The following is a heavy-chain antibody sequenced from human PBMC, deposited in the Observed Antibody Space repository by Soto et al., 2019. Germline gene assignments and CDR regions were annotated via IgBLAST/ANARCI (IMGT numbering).Heavy chain of an antibody. CDR3: ATDLRGDLALDY. CDR2: FDPEDGET. Sequence: ASVKVSCKVSGYTLTELSMHWVRQAPGKGLEWMGGFDPEDGETIYAQKFQGRVTMTEDTSTDTAYMELSSLRSEDTAVYYCATDLRGDLALDYWGQGTLVTVSS. CDR1: GYTLTELS. D-gene: IGHD4-17*01. J-gene: IGHJ4*02. V-gene: IGHV1-24*01.